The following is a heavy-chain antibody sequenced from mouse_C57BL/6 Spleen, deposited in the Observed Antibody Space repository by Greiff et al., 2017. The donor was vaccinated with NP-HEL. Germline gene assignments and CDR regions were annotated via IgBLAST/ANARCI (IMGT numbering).Heavy chain of an antibody. CDR2: INPSNGGT. V-gene: IGHV1-53*01. CDR1: GYTFTSYW. CDR3: AREDYGNYVAMDY. D-gene: IGHD2-1*01. Sequence: QVQLKQPGTELVKPGASVKLSCKASGYTFTSYWMHWVKQRPGQGLEWIGNINPSNGGTNYNEKFKSKATLTVDKSSSTAYMQLSSLTSEDSAVYYCAREDYGNYVAMDYWGQGTSVTVSS. J-gene: IGHJ4*01.